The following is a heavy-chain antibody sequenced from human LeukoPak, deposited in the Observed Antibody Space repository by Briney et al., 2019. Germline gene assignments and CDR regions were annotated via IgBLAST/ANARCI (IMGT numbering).Heavy chain of an antibody. Sequence: SVKVSCKASGGTFSSYAISWVRQAPGQGLEWMGGIIPIFGTANYAQKFQGRVTITADESTSTAYMEPSSLRSEDTAVYYCARELYRALSGSYYPRDYYYYGMDVWGQGTTVTVSS. CDR3: ARELYRALSGSYYPRDYYYYGMDV. CDR2: IIPIFGTA. J-gene: IGHJ6*02. CDR1: GGTFSSYA. V-gene: IGHV1-69*13. D-gene: IGHD1-26*01.